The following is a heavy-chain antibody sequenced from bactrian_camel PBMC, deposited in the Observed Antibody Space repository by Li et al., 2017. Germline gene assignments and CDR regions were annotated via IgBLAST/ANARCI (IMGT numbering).Heavy chain of an antibody. J-gene: IGHJ4*01. CDR3: VDDCYGSRYYLARRTNI. CDR2: IARDGGTT. V-gene: IGHV3S40*01. Sequence: VQLVESGGGLVQPVGSLRLSCAASGFTFSSCYMSWVRQAPGKGLEWVSSIARDGGTTYYADAKKGRFNISRDNDKNTVYLQMSNLQPEDTAMYYCVDDCYGSRYYLARRTNIWGQGTQVTVS. D-gene: IGHD6*01. CDR1: GFTFSSCY.